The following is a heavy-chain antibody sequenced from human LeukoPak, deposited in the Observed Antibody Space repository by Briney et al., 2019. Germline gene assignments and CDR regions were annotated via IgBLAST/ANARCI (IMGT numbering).Heavy chain of an antibody. CDR1: GYTFTGYY. J-gene: IGHJ4*02. D-gene: IGHD3-10*01. CDR3: ARGPRRSWFGTIQAFDY. CDR2: IKPNSVGT. V-gene: IGHV1-2*02. Sequence: ASVKVSCKASGYTFTGYYMHWVRQAPGQGLERMGWIKPNSVGTNYAQRLKGRVTMTRDTSISTAYMELSRLRSDDTAVYYCARGPRRSWFGTIQAFDYWGQGTLVTVSS.